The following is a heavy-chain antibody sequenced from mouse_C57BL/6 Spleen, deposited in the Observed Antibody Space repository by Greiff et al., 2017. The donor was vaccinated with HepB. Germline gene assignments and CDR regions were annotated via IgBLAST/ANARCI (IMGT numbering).Heavy chain of an antibody. CDR3: ARSSYYYGSSPAWFAY. V-gene: IGHV1-82*01. Sequence: QVQLQQSGPELVKPGASVKISCKASGYAFSSSWMNWVKQRPGKGLEWIGRIYPGDGDTNYNGKFKGKATLTADKASSTAYMQLSSLTSEDSAVYVCARSSYYYGSSPAWFAYWGQGTLVTVSA. CDR1: GYAFSSSW. J-gene: IGHJ3*01. D-gene: IGHD1-1*01. CDR2: IYPGDGDT.